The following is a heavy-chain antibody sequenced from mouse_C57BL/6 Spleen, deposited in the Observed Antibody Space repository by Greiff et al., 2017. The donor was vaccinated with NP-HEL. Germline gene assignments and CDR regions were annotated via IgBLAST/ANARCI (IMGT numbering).Heavy chain of an antibody. V-gene: IGHV1-69*01. CDR1: GYTFTSYW. D-gene: IGHD2-12*01. Sequence: QVQLQQPGAELVMPGASVKLSCKASGYTFTSYWMHWVKQRPGQGLEWIGEIDPSDSYTNYNQKFKGKSTLTVDKSSSTAYMQLSSLTSEDSAVYYCARRGYYSYADWYFDVWGTGTTVTVSS. J-gene: IGHJ1*03. CDR3: ARRGYYSYADWYFDV. CDR2: IDPSDSYT.